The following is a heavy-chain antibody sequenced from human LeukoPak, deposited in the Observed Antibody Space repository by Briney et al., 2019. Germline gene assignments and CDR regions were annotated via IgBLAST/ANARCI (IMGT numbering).Heavy chain of an antibody. J-gene: IGHJ4*02. CDR1: GYTFTSYG. V-gene: IGHV1-18*04. CDR2: ISAYNGNT. CDR3: ASGRVVPAAMDLDY. D-gene: IGHD2-2*01. Sequence: ASVKVSCKASGYTFTSYGISWVRQAPGQGLEWMGWISAYNGNTNYAQKLQGRVTMTTDTSTSTAYMELRSLRSDDTAVYYRASGRVVPAAMDLDYWGQGTLVTVSS.